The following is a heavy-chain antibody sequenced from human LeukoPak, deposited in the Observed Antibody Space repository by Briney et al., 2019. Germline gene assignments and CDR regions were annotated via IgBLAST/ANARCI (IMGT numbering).Heavy chain of an antibody. D-gene: IGHD3-3*01. CDR2: INHSGST. J-gene: IGHJ3*02. V-gene: IGHV4-34*01. CDR1: GGSFSGYY. Sequence: SETLSLTCAVYGGSFSGYYWSWIRQPPGKGLEWIGEINHSGSTNYNPSLKSRVTISVDTSKNQFSLKLSSVTAADTALYYCARQSRPDSYDIWGQGTRVTVSS. CDR3: ARQSRPDSYDI.